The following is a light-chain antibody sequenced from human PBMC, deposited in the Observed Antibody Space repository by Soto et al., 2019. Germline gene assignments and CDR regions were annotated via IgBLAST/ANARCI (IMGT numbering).Light chain of an antibody. CDR2: DVS. Sequence: QSALTQPASVSGSPGQSITISCTGTSSDVGGYNSVSWYQHHPGKAPRLLIFDVSDRPSGVSNRFSGSKSGNTASLTISGLHSEDEADYYCSSYTSSSTFYVFGTGTKLTVL. V-gene: IGLV2-14*01. CDR1: SSDVGGYNS. CDR3: SSYTSSSTFYV. J-gene: IGLJ1*01.